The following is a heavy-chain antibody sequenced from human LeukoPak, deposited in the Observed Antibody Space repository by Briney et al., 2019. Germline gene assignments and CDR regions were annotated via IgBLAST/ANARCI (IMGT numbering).Heavy chain of an antibody. D-gene: IGHD2-15*01. CDR3: ARRYCYGGSCYSAHDY. V-gene: IGHV4-38-2*01. J-gene: IGHJ4*02. Sequence: PSETLSLTCAVSGYSISSGDYWTWIRQPPGEGLDWIGYIYYSGSTKYNPSLKSRVTISVDTSKNQFSLKLSSVTAADTAVYYCARRYCYGGSCYSAHDYWGQGTLVTVSS. CDR2: IYYSGST. CDR1: GYSISSGDY.